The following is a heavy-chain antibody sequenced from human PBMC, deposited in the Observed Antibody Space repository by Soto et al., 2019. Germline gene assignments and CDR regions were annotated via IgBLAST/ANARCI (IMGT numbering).Heavy chain of an antibody. CDR3: ARPKDYDDCLDS. CDR1: GGTFSSYA. J-gene: IGHJ1*01. CDR2: IIPIFGTA. D-gene: IGHD3-22*01. V-gene: IGHV1-69*05. Sequence: GASVKVSCKASGGTFSSYAISWVRQAPGQGLEWMGGIIPIFGTANYAQKFQGRVTITRDTSANTAYMDLSSLISEDTAVYYCARPKDYDDCLDSWGQGTLVTVSS.